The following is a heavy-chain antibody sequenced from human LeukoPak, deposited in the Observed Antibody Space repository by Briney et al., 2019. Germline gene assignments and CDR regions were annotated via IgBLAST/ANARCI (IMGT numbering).Heavy chain of an antibody. V-gene: IGHV4-4*07. Sequence: ADPLTLTCNVAGGSISSYYWNWIRQAAGKGLEWIGRIYTSGSTNYNPSLKSRVTMSVDTSKNQFSLKLSSVTAADTAVYYCARVGQKGGYDWTYYYYMDVWGKGTTVTVSS. CDR3: ARVGQKGGYDWTYYYYMDV. CDR1: GGSISSYY. D-gene: IGHD5-12*01. J-gene: IGHJ6*03. CDR2: IYTSGST.